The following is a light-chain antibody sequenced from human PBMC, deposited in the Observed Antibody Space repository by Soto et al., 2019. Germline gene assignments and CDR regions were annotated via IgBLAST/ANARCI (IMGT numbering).Light chain of an antibody. Sequence: VVSQSPLSLPVSPGEPASISCRSSQSLLHSNGYNYLEWYVQKPGQSPQLLVYLGSTRASGVPDRFSGSGSGTDFTLKISRVEAEDVGVYYCMQSLQAPPCTFGQGTKVDIK. CDR3: MQSLQAPPCT. J-gene: IGKJ2*02. CDR2: LGS. CDR1: QSLLHSNGYNY. V-gene: IGKV2-28*01.